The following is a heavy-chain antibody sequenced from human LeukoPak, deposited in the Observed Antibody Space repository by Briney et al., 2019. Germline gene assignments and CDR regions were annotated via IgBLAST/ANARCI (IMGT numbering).Heavy chain of an antibody. Sequence: ASVKVSCKASGYTFTGYYMHWVRQAPGQGLEWMGWINPNSGGTNYAQKFQGRVTMTRDTSISTAYMELSRLRSDDTAVYYCAREDSVAARHAFDIWGQGTMVTVSS. D-gene: IGHD6-6*01. J-gene: IGHJ3*02. CDR2: INPNSGGT. CDR1: GYTFTGYY. CDR3: AREDSVAARHAFDI. V-gene: IGHV1-2*02.